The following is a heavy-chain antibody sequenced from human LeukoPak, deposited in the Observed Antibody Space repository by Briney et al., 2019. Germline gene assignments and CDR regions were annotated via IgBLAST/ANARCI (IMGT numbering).Heavy chain of an antibody. V-gene: IGHV3-53*01. CDR1: GFTVSSNY. CDR3: ASGYSSGPTHY. Sequence: QPGGSLRLSCAASGFTVSSNYMSWVRQAPGKGLEWVSVVYGGGSTYYADSVKGRFTISRDNSKNTLYLQMNSLRAEDTAVYYCASGYSSGPTHYWGQGTLVTVSS. D-gene: IGHD6-19*01. CDR2: VYGGGST. J-gene: IGHJ4*02.